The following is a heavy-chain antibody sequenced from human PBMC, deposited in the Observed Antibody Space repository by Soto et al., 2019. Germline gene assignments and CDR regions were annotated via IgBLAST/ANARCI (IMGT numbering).Heavy chain of an antibody. D-gene: IGHD2-8*01. Sequence: PSETLSLTCAVSGYSISSGYYWGWLRQPPGKGLEWIGHMYHSGSIYYNPSLQSRVTMSLDRSKNRFSLRLTSVSAADTAVYFCARGMGRYFDLWGRGTLVTVSS. J-gene: IGHJ2*01. CDR2: MYHSGSI. CDR1: GYSISSGYY. CDR3: ARGMGRYFDL. V-gene: IGHV4-38-2*01.